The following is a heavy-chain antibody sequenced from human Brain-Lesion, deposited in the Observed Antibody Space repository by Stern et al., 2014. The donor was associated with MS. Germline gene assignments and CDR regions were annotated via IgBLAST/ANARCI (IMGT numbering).Heavy chain of an antibody. V-gene: IGHV4-39*01. J-gene: IGHJ4*02. CDR3: ARHDSVPRPSQLYSARDRGPGYFDY. D-gene: IGHD1-26*01. CDR1: GGSISSSTYY. CDR2: IYYSGFT. Sequence: VQLVESGPGLVKPSETLSLTCTASGGSISSSTYYWAWIRQPPGKGLEWIGNIYYSGFTYYNPSLNSRVTISVDISNNQFSLKLSSVTPADTAIYYCARHDSVPRPSQLYSARDRGPGYFDYWGQGTLVTVSS.